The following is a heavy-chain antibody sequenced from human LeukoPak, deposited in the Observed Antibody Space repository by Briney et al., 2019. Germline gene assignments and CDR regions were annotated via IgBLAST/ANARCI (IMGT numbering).Heavy chain of an antibody. V-gene: IGHV1-69*05. Sequence: SVKVSCKASGGTFSSYAISWVRQAPGQGLEWMGGIIPIFGTANYAQKFQGRVTITTDESTSTACMELSSLRSEDTAVYYRARSRAKWLRPTDFDYWGQGTLVTVSS. CDR3: ARSRAKWLRPTDFDY. CDR1: GGTFSSYA. J-gene: IGHJ4*02. CDR2: IIPIFGTA. D-gene: IGHD5-12*01.